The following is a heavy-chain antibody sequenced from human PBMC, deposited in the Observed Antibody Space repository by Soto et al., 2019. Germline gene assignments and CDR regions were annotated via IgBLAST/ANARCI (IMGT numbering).Heavy chain of an antibody. Sequence: ASVKVSFKASGYTFTSYGISWVRQAPGQGLEWMGWIRAYNGNTNYAQRLQGRVTMTTDTSTSTAYMELRSLRSDDTAVYYCARVHFSSTSCQVRDKDYYYYGMDVWGQGTTVTVSS. J-gene: IGHJ6*02. V-gene: IGHV1-18*01. D-gene: IGHD2-2*01. CDR1: GYTFTSYG. CDR2: IRAYNGNT. CDR3: ARVHFSSTSCQVRDKDYYYYGMDV.